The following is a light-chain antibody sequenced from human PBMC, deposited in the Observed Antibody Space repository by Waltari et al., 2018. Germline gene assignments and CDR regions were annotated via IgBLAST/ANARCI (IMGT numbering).Light chain of an antibody. Sequence: EIVMTQSPSSLPVTPGEPASISCRSSQSLLYSNGNNYLGWYLQRPGQSPQLLIYLGSNRASGVPDRFSGSGSGTNFTLKISRVEAEDVGVYFCKQSLQALTFGGGTKVEI. V-gene: IGKV2-28*01. J-gene: IGKJ4*01. CDR3: KQSLQALT. CDR2: LGS. CDR1: QSLLYSNGNNY.